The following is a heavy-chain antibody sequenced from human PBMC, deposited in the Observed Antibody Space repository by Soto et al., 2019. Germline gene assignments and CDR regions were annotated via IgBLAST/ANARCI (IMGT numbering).Heavy chain of an antibody. J-gene: IGHJ5*02. Sequence: PSETLSLTCAVYGGSISSYHWSWIRQPPGKGLEWIGEINPSGRNNYNPTLKSRVTITVDTSKNQFSLKLSSVTAADTAGYYCARAPHGAGSYYNVGRRNRFDPWGQGTLVTVSS. D-gene: IGHD3-10*01. CDR1: GGSISSYH. CDR2: INPSGRN. CDR3: ARAPHGAGSYYNVGRRNRFDP. V-gene: IGHV4-34*01.